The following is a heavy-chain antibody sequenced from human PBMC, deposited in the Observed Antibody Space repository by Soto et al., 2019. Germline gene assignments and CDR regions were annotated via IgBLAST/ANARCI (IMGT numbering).Heavy chain of an antibody. CDR1: GDTFAFHS. CDR3: AISYASGYRAFDY. V-gene: IGHV1-69*02. CDR2: INPILSMS. D-gene: IGHD3-16*01. Sequence: QVQLVQSGAEVKRPGSSVKVSCKASGDTFAFHSINWVRQAPGLGLEWMGRINPILSMSNYAQRFQGRVKRTADKSTSTAYMVLSSLRSEETAIYYCAISYASGYRAFDYWGQGALVPVSS. J-gene: IGHJ4*02.